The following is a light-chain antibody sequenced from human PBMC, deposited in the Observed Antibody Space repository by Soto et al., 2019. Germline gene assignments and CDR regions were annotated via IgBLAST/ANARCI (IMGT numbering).Light chain of an antibody. J-gene: IGKJ1*01. CDR3: QQYYDTPWT. CDR2: WAS. V-gene: IGKV4-1*01. Sequence: DSVMTQSPAYLAVSLGERATIKCKSSQSLLYNVNNKNYLGWYQQKAGQPPKLLLYWASYRESGVPDRFSGSGSGTDFALTISSLQAEDVAVYYCQQYYDTPWTFGQGTKVDIK. CDR1: QSLLYNVNNKNY.